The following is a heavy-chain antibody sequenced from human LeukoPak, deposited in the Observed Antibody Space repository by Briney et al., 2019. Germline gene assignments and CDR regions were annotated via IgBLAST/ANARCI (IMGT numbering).Heavy chain of an antibody. CDR2: ITHSGST. J-gene: IGHJ4*02. Sequence: SETLSLTCAVYGGSFSGYYWSWIRQPPGKGLEWIGEITHSGSTNYNPSLKSRVTISVDTSKNQFSLKLSSVTAADTAVYYCARERIVGATHGGRNYFDYWGQGTLVTVSS. V-gene: IGHV4-34*01. D-gene: IGHD1-26*01. CDR3: ARERIVGATHGGRNYFDY. CDR1: GGSFSGYY.